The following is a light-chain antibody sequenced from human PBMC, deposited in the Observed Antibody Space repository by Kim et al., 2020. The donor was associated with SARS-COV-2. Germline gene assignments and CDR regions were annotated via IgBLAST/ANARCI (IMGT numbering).Light chain of an antibody. J-gene: IGKJ5*01. CDR3: QQYNNWPPIT. CDR2: GAS. V-gene: IGKV3-15*01. CDR1: QSVSSN. Sequence: SPGERATLSCRASQSVSSNLAWYQQKPGQAPRLLIYGASTRATGIPARFSGSGSGTEFTLTISSLQSEDFAVYYCQQYNNWPPITVGQGTRLEIK.